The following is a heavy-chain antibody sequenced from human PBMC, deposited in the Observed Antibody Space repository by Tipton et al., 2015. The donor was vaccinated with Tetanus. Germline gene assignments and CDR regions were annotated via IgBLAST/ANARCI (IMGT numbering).Heavy chain of an antibody. Sequence: SLRLSCAASGFTFTSHSMQWVRQAPGKGLEWVAVISYDGITTYYADSVKGRFTVSRDNSKNTLYLQMNSLRPDDTAVYYCAREXXELTXGNEYWGQXNLXXV. V-gene: IGHV3-30*04. J-gene: IGHJ4*02. D-gene: IGHD1-26*01. CDR2: ISYDGITT. CDR1: GFTFTSHS. CDR3: AREXXELTXGNEY.